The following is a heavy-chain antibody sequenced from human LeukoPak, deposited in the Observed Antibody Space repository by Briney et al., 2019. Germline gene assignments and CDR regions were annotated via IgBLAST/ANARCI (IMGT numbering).Heavy chain of an antibody. D-gene: IGHD6-13*01. CDR3: ARAFVAAAGIPPPFDY. CDR1: VYTFTSYD. CDR2: MNPNSGNT. V-gene: IGHV1-8*03. Sequence: GASVKVSCKASVYTFTSYDINWVRQATGQGVEWMGWMNPNSGNTGYAQKFQGRVTITRNTSISTAYMELSSLRSEDTAVYYCARAFVAAAGIPPPFDYWGQGTLVTVSS. J-gene: IGHJ4*02.